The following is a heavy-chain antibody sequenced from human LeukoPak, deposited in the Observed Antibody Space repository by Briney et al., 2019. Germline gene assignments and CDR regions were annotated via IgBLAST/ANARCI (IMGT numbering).Heavy chain of an antibody. CDR3: ARSPPWAPLDY. J-gene: IGHJ4*02. Sequence: GGSLRLSCAASGFTVSNNYMSWVRQAPGKGLEWVSVIYSVNRTSYADSVKGRFTISRDSSKNTLCLQMNSLRAEDTAVYYCARSPPWAPLDYWGQGTLVTVYS. CDR1: GFTVSNNY. V-gene: IGHV3-66*01. CDR2: IYSVNRT.